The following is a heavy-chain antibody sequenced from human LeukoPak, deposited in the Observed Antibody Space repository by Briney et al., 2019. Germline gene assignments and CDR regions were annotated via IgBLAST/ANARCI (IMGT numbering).Heavy chain of an antibody. CDR1: GGSISSYY. Sequence: PSETLSLTCTVSGGSISSYYWSWIRQPPGKGLEWIGYIYYSGSTNYNPSLKSRVTISVDTSKNQFSLKLSSVTAADTAVYYCAPYNSDEGGLGYWGQGTLVTVSS. J-gene: IGHJ4*02. V-gene: IGHV4-59*08. CDR2: IYYSGST. CDR3: APYNSDEGGLGY. D-gene: IGHD1-26*01.